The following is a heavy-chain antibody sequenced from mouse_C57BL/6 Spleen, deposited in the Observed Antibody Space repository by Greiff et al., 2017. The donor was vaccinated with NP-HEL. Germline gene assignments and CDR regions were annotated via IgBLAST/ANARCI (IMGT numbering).Heavy chain of an antibody. CDR2: IYPGSGNT. CDR1: GYTFTDYY. D-gene: IGHD2-4*01. Sequence: VQLQQSGAELVRPGASVKLSCKASGYTFTDYYINWVKQRPGQGLEWIARIYPGSGNTYYNEKFKGKATLTAEKSSSTAYMQLSSLTSEDSAVYFCARDDYDGFAYWGQGTLVTVSA. V-gene: IGHV1-76*01. J-gene: IGHJ3*01. CDR3: ARDDYDGFAY.